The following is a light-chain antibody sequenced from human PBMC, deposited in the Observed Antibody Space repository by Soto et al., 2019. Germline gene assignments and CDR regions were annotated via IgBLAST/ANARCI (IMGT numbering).Light chain of an antibody. CDR3: QQYNTYQFT. V-gene: IGKV1-5*03. J-gene: IGKJ3*01. CDR1: QSISSW. Sequence: DIQMTQSPSTLSASVGDRVTITCRASQSISSWLAWYQQKPGKAPNLLIYKASSLESGVPSRFSGSGFGTEFTLTISSLQPDDFAIYYCQQYNTYQFTFGPGTKVDIK. CDR2: KAS.